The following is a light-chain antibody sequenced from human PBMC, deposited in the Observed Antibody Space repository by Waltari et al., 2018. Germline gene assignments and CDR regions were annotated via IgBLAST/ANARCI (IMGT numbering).Light chain of an antibody. J-gene: IGLJ2*01. CDR1: SSNIGTNS. Sequence: QSILTQPPSASGTPGQRVTISCSGGSSNIGTNSVTWYQQLPGAAPKLLLYSNNESPSGVPARLSGSKYGTSASLVISRLQSVDEAEYYCAAWDDNLSAPIFGGGTRVTVL. CDR2: SNN. CDR3: AAWDDNLSAPI. V-gene: IGLV1-44*01.